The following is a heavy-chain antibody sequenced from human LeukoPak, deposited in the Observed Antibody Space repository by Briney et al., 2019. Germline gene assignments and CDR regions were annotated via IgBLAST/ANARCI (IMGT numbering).Heavy chain of an antibody. CDR3: ASDRADAGYNFGWFDP. CDR2: TYYRSKWYN. CDR1: GDSVSSNSAA. J-gene: IGHJ5*02. Sequence: SQTLSLTCAISGDSVSSNSAAWNWIRQSPSRGLEWLGRTYYRSKWYNDYAVSVKSRITINPDTSKNQCCLQLTSVTPEDTAGYYCASDRADAGYNFGWFDPWGQGPWVTVSS. D-gene: IGHD5-24*01. V-gene: IGHV6-1*01.